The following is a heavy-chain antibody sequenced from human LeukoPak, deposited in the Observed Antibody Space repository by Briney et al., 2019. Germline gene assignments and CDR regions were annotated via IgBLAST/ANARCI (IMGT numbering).Heavy chain of an antibody. V-gene: IGHV3-30*03. CDR1: GFTVSSNY. Sequence: GGSLRLSCAASGFTVSSNYMSWVRQAPGKGLEWVAVISYDGSNKYYADSVKGRFTISRDNSRNTLYLQMNSLRAEDTAVYYCASHYYFDYWGQGTLVTVSS. CDR2: ISYDGSNK. J-gene: IGHJ4*02. CDR3: ASHYYFDY.